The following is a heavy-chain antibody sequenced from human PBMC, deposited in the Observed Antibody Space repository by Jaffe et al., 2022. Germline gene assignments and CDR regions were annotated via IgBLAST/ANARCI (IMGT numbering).Heavy chain of an antibody. Sequence: QVQLVESGGGVVQPGRSLRLSCAASGFTFSSYGMHWVRQAPGKGLEWVAVISYDGSNKYYADSVKGRFTISRDNSKNTLYLQMNSLRAEDTAVYYCAKDFSSLWFRELVSTDWFDPWGQGTLVTVSS. CDR1: GFTFSSYG. CDR3: AKDFSSLWFRELVSTDWFDP. V-gene: IGHV3-30*18. CDR2: ISYDGSNK. D-gene: IGHD3-10*01. J-gene: IGHJ5*02.